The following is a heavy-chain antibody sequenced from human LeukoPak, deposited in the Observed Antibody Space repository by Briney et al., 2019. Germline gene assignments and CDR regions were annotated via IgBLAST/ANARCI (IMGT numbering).Heavy chain of an antibody. V-gene: IGHV3-74*03. D-gene: IGHD6-19*01. CDR3: ARDSRSSGLTVDY. CDR2: ANGDGSST. Sequence: QAGGSLRLSCAASGFTFSSHWMRWVRHAPGKGLEWVSRANGDGSSTTYAASVEGRFTMSRDNAKNTVYLQMNSLRDEDTAVYYCARDSRSSGLTVDYWGQGTLVTVSS. J-gene: IGHJ4*02. CDR1: GFTFSSHW.